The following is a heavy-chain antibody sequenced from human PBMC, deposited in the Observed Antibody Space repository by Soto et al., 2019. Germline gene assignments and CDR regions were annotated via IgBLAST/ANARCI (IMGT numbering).Heavy chain of an antibody. CDR2: IHPGDSDT. CDR3: ARRDGYYRGMDV. Sequence: GESLKISCKGSGYIFSNYWIGWVRQMPGKGLEWMGIIHPGDSDTRYGPSFQGQVTISVDKSVSTAYLQWSSLKASDTAMYYCARRDGYYRGMDVWGQGTTVTVSS. J-gene: IGHJ6*02. V-gene: IGHV5-51*01. CDR1: GYIFSNYW.